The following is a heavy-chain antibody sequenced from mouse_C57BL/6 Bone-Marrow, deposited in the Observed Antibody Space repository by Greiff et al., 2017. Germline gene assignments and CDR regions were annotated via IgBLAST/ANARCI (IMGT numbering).Heavy chain of an antibody. V-gene: IGHV14-4*01. CDR1: GFNIKDDY. D-gene: IGHD1-3*01. CDR2: IDPENGAT. J-gene: IGHJ2*01. Sequence: VQLKQSGAELVRPGASVKLSCTASGFNIKDDYMHWVKQRPEQGLAWIGWIDPENGATVYASKFQCKATITADTSSNTAYLQLSSLTSEDTAVYYCTTLLNQGGFDYWGQGTTLTVSS. CDR3: TTLLNQGGFDY.